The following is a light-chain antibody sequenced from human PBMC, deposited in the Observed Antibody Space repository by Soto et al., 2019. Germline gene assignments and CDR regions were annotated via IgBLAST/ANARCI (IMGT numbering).Light chain of an antibody. CDR1: QSVRSNY. CDR3: QQRHMWPIT. V-gene: IGKV3D-20*02. Sequence: EIVLTQSPGTLSLSPGDGATLSCRASQSVRSNYLAWYQHRPGQAPRLLIYAASRRATGIPDRFSGGGSGTDFTLTISRLEPEDSAVYYCQQRHMWPITFGQGTRLEIK. CDR2: AAS. J-gene: IGKJ5*01.